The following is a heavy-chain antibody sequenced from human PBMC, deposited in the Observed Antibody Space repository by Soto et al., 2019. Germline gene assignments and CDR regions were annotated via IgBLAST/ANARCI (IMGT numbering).Heavy chain of an antibody. V-gene: IGHV1-2*02. D-gene: IGHD3-22*01. CDR1: GYTFTGHY. CDR2: INPNSGGT. CDR3: ARDKIVGVKVNYYYGMDV. J-gene: IGHJ6*02. Sequence: GASAKVSCKASGYTFTGHYMHWVRQAPGQGLEWMGWINPNSGGTNYAQKFQGRVTMTRDTSISTAYMELSRLRSDDTAVYYCARDKIVGVKVNYYYGMDVWGQGTTVTVSS.